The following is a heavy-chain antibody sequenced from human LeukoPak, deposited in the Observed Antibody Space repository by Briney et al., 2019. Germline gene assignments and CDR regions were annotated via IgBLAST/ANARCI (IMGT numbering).Heavy chain of an antibody. CDR3: ARHYGRYYFDY. Sequence: SETLSLTCTVSGGSLSSSSYYWGWIRRPPGRGLEWIGSIYYTGSTYYNPSRKSGITISVDTYKNQFSLKLSFVTAADTAVYYCARHYGRYYFDYWGQGTLVTVSS. V-gene: IGHV4-39*01. CDR2: IYYTGST. J-gene: IGHJ4*02. CDR1: GGSLSSSSYY. D-gene: IGHD3-10*01.